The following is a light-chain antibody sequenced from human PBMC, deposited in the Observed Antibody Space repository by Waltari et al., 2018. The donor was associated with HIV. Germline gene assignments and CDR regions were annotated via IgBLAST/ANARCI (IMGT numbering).Light chain of an antibody. Sequence: QSVFTQPPSVSAAPGQKVTISCSGSSSNIGDNYVSWYQQLPGTAPKLLIYDNNLRPSGIPDRFSVSKSGTSATLDITGIQTGDEANYYCGTWDSSLSAVVFGGGTKLTVL. V-gene: IGLV1-51*01. CDR2: DNN. CDR3: GTWDSSLSAVV. CDR1: SSNIGDNY. J-gene: IGLJ2*01.